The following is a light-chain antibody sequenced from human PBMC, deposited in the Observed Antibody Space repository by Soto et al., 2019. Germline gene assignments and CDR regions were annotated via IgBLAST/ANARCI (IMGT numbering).Light chain of an antibody. CDR2: GAS. J-gene: IGKJ1*01. Sequence: EIVLTQSPSTLFLSPGYRPTHPYRASQSVRSNFLAWYQQKPGQAPRILIYGASNRATGIPDRFSGSGSGTDFTLTITRMEPEDFAMYYCQRYDSLRTFGQGTKVDI. V-gene: IGKV3-20*01. CDR1: QSVRSNF. CDR3: QRYDSLRT.